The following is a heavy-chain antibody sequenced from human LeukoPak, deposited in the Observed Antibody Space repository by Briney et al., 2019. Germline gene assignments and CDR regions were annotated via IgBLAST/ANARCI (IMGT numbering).Heavy chain of an antibody. CDR1: GFTFSSYV. D-gene: IGHD6-13*01. CDR3: ASTRRYSSSWDRGFLDY. CDR2: ISGSGDTT. J-gene: IGHJ4*02. V-gene: IGHV3-23*01. Sequence: GGSLRLSCEAPGFTFSSYVMSWVRQAPGKGLEWVSVISGSGDTTYYADSVKGRFTISRDNSKNTLYLQMDTLRAEGTAVYYCASTRRYSSSWDRGFLDYWGQGTLVTVSS.